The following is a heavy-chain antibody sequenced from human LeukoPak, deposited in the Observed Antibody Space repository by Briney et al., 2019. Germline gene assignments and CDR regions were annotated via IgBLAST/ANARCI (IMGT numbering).Heavy chain of an antibody. D-gene: IGHD2-8*01. Sequence: SETLSLTCTVSGGSISSYYWSWIRQPPGKGLGWIGYIYYSGSTNYNPSLKSRVTISVDTSKNQFSLKLSSVTAADTAVYYCARVDQKYCTYGVCNWFDPWGQGTLVTVSS. CDR3: ARVDQKYCTYGVCNWFDP. V-gene: IGHV4-59*08. CDR2: IYYSGST. J-gene: IGHJ5*02. CDR1: GGSISSYY.